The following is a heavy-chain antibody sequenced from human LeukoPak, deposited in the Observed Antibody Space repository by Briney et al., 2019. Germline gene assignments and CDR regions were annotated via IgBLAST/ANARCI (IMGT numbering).Heavy chain of an antibody. V-gene: IGHV4-4*07. CDR3: ARRSGGYGSGIGSFDY. D-gene: IGHD3-10*01. J-gene: IGHJ4*02. Sequence: PSETLSLTCTISGDSISGYFWSWIRQPAGKGLEWIGRIYISGSTNYNPSLKTRVTMSLDTSKNQFSLKLSSVTAADTAVYYCARRSGGYGSGIGSFDYWGQGTLVTVSS. CDR1: GDSISGYF. CDR2: IYISGST.